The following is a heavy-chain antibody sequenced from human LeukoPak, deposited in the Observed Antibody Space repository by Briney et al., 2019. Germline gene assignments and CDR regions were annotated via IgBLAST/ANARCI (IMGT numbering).Heavy chain of an antibody. D-gene: IGHD3-22*01. Sequence: LRLSCAASGFTFSDYYMSWIRQAPGKGLEWIGEINHSGSTNYNPSLKSRVTISVDTSKNQFSLKLSSVTAADTAVYYCARDPPYDSSGLFDYWGQGTLVTVSS. CDR3: ARDPPYDSSGLFDY. CDR2: INHSGST. V-gene: IGHV4-34*01. CDR1: GFTFSDYY. J-gene: IGHJ4*02.